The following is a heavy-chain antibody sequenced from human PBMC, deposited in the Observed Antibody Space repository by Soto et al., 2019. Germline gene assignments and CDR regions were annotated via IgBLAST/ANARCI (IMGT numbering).Heavy chain of an antibody. CDR2: ISGSGGST. Sequence: GGSLRLSCTASGFTFSSYAMSWVRQAPGKGLEWVSAISGSGGSTYYADSVKGRFTISRDNSKNTLYLQMNSLRAEDTAVYYCAKASFYDSSGSWFDPWGQGTLVTVSS. CDR3: AKASFYDSSGSWFDP. J-gene: IGHJ5*02. V-gene: IGHV3-23*01. CDR1: GFTFSSYA. D-gene: IGHD3-22*01.